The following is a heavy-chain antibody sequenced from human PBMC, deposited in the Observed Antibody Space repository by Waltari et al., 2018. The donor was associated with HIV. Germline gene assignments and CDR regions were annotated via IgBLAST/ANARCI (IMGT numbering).Heavy chain of an antibody. J-gene: IGHJ4*02. CDR1: GFTLNSVW. V-gene: IGHV3-15*01. Sequence: EVQLVESGGDLLKPGGCLRLSCAAPGFTLNSVWMSWVRPAPGKGLEWVGLIKTKGDGGATDYAAAVKGRFTISRDDSKNTVYLQMNSLKIEDTAVYYCTSEEDYGSGSHFDYWGQGTLVTVSS. CDR2: IKTKGDGGAT. D-gene: IGHD3-10*01. CDR3: TSEEDYGSGSHFDY.